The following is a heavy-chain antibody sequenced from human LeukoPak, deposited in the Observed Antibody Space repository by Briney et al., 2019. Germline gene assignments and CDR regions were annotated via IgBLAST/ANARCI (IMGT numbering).Heavy chain of an antibody. J-gene: IGHJ3*02. D-gene: IGHD1-1*01. Sequence: GGSLRLSCAASGFTFSSYGMHWVRQAPGKGLEWVAVISYDGSNKYYADSVKGRFTISRDNAKNSVYLQMNSLRAEDTAVYYCAREARGTRAAFDIWGQGTMVTVS. V-gene: IGHV3-30*03. CDR3: AREARGTRAAFDI. CDR1: GFTFSSYG. CDR2: ISYDGSNK.